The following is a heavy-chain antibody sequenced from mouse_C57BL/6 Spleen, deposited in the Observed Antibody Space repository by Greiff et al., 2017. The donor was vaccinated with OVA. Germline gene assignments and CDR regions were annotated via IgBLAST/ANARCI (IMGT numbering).Heavy chain of an antibody. CDR3: TRNYDGTY. CDR1: GYTFTDYE. V-gene: IGHV1-15*01. J-gene: IGHJ3*01. Sequence: QVQLKQSGAELVRPGASVTLSCKASGYTFTDYEMHWVKQTPVHGLDWIGAIDPETGGTAYNQKFKGKAILTADKSSSTAYMELRSLTSEDSAVYYCTRNYDGTYWGQGTLVTVSA. CDR2: IDPETGGT. D-gene: IGHD2-4*01.